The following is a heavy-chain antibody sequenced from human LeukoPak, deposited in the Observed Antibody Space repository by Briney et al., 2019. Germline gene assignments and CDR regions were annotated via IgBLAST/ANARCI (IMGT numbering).Heavy chain of an antibody. CDR2: YDPEDEEG. CDR3: ATATAYEDSSGYSFDP. Sequence: GASVKVSCKVPGYALTYLAIHWVRQAPGQGLQWMGGYDPEDEEGVYAQTVQGRRTMTEDTSTDTAYMELAGLTSEDTDISYCATATAYEDSSGYSFDPWGQGTLVTVSS. V-gene: IGHV1-24*01. J-gene: IGHJ5*02. CDR1: GYALTYLA. D-gene: IGHD3-22*01.